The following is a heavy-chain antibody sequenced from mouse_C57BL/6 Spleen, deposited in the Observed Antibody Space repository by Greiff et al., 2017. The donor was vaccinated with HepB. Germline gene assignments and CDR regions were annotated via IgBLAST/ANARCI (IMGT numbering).Heavy chain of an antibody. Sequence: EVQLQQSGPELVKPGASVKISCKASGYTFTDYYMNWVKQSHGKSLEWIGDINPNNGGTSYNQKFKGKATLTVDKSSSTAYMELRSLTSEDSAVYYCARGYYVGMDYWGQGTSVTVSS. V-gene: IGHV1-26*01. CDR2: INPNNGGT. CDR1: GYTFTDYY. J-gene: IGHJ4*01. D-gene: IGHD2-3*01. CDR3: ARGYYVGMDY.